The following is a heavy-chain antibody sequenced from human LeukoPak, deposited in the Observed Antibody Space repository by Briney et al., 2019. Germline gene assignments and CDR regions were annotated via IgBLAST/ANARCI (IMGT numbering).Heavy chain of an antibody. CDR1: GGSISSGGYY. Sequence: SQTLSLTCTVSGGSISSGGYYWRWIRQHPGKGLEWIGYIYYNGNTYSNPSLKSRLTISGDTSKNRFSLKLSSVTAADTAVYYCARYSIAAAYYFDYWGQGTLVTVSS. V-gene: IGHV4-31*03. CDR2: IYYNGNT. D-gene: IGHD6-13*01. CDR3: ARYSIAAAYYFDY. J-gene: IGHJ4*02.